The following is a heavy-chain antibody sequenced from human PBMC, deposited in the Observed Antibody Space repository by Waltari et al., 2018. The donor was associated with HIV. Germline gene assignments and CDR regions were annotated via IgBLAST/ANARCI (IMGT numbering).Heavy chain of an antibody. J-gene: IGHJ6*02. CDR3: ARGKDCGGGTCDGYHYYGMDV. CDR2: INPDGTDT. CDR1: GFTFTTSW. Sequence: EVQLVESGGGLVQPGGSLRLSCAASGFTFTTSWVHWVRKAQGKGLVWVSRINPDGTDTRYADSVKGRFTISRDNAKNTVYLQVNSLRGEDTSVYYCARGKDCGGGTCDGYHYYGMDVWGQGTTVTVSS. V-gene: IGHV3-74*01. D-gene: IGHD2-15*01.